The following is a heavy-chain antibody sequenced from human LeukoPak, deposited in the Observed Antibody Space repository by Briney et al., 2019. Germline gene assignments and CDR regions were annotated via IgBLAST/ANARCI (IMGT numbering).Heavy chain of an antibody. CDR2: INHSGSA. CDR3: ARARRDSGYYKVDY. V-gene: IGHV4-34*01. J-gene: IGHJ4*02. CDR1: GGSLSGSY. D-gene: IGHD3-3*01. Sequence: SETLSLTCAVYGGSLSGSYWSWIRQPPGKGLEWIGEINHSGSANYNPSLKSRVTLSIDKSKNQFSLNLNSVTAAATAVYYCARARRDSGYYKVDYWGQGTLVTVSS.